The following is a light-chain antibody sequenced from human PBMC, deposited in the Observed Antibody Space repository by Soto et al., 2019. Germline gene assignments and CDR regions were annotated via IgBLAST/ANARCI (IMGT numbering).Light chain of an antibody. CDR2: AAS. Sequence: AIQMTQSPSSLSASVADRVTITCRASQGARNDLSWYQQKPGKAPKLLIYAASSLQSGVPSRFSGSGSGTDFTLTISGPQPEDFATYYCLQDYNYPYTFGQGTKLEIK. V-gene: IGKV1-6*01. CDR1: QGARND. CDR3: LQDYNYPYT. J-gene: IGKJ2*01.